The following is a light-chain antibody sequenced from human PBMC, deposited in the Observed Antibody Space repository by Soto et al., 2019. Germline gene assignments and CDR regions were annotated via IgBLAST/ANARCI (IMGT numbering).Light chain of an antibody. Sequence: EIVLTQSPATLSLSPGERATLSCRAGQSVSSYLAWYQRKPGQAPRLLIYDASNRATGIPARFSGSGSGTDFTLTISSLEPEDFAVYYCQQRSHWPPAFGQGTKLEIK. CDR2: DAS. V-gene: IGKV3-11*01. J-gene: IGKJ2*01. CDR3: QQRSHWPPA. CDR1: QSVSSY.